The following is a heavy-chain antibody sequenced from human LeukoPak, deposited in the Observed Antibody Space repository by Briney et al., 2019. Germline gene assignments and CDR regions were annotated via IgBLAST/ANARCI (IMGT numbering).Heavy chain of an antibody. CDR2: IYYSGST. CDR3: ASLRERSYYARGFDY. V-gene: IGHV4-39*01. J-gene: IGHJ4*02. Sequence: SETLSLTCIVSGGSISSSSYYWGWIRQPPGKGLEWIGSIYYSGSTYYKSSLKSRVTVSVGTSKNQFSLKLSSVTAADTAVYYCASLRERSYYARGFDYWGQGTLVTVSS. CDR1: GGSISSSSYY. D-gene: IGHD1-26*01.